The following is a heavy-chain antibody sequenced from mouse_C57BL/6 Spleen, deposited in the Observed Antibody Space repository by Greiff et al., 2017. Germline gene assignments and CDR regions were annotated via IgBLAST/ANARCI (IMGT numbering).Heavy chain of an antibody. Sequence: VQLQQSGPELVKPGASVKISCKASGYTFTDYYMNWVKQSHGKSLEWIGDINPNNGGTSYNQKFKGKATLTVDKSSSTAYMELRSLTSEDSAVYYCARSLTTVVAYYFDYWGQGTTLTVSS. V-gene: IGHV1-26*01. J-gene: IGHJ2*01. CDR1: GYTFTDYY. D-gene: IGHD1-1*01. CDR2: INPNNGGT. CDR3: ARSLTTVVAYYFDY.